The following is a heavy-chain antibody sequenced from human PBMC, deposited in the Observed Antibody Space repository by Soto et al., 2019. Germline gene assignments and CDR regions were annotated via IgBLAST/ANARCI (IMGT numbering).Heavy chain of an antibody. J-gene: IGHJ4*02. D-gene: IGHD5-12*01. CDR1: GFTFSSYG. CDR3: AKSGYDRFYFDQ. V-gene: IGHV3-30*18. Sequence: GGSLRLSCAASGFTFSSYGMHWVRQAPGKGLEWVAVISYDGSNKLYADSVKGRFTTSRDNSKNTLYLQMNSLRAEDTAVYYCAKSGYDRFYFDQWGQGTLVTVSS. CDR2: ISYDGSNK.